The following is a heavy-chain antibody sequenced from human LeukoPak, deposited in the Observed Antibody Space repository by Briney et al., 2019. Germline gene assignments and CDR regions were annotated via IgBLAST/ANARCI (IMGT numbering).Heavy chain of an antibody. V-gene: IGHV3-74*01. CDR1: GFAFSTSW. CDR2: INGDGSSR. Sequence: GGSLSLSCAASGFAFSTSWMHWARHVSGKGLVWVSRINGDGSSRNYADSVKGRFTVSRDNAKKTLFLQMNSLRAEDTAVYYCTRGRREFDSWGQGTLVTVSS. CDR3: TRGRREFDS. J-gene: IGHJ4*02.